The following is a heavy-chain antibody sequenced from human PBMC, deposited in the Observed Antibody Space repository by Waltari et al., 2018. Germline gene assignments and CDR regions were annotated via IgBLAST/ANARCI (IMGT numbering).Heavy chain of an antibody. Sequence: VQFVQSGGGVVQPGGSLNLSCVVTGLSFSDSGIHWVRQTSAKGLAGIGRGGTKATADGTVYGPSVKGRFISSRDDSRNTAYLQMTSLQTDDTAKYFCTRVARGRTSTQYDHWGQGTLVTVSS. J-gene: IGHJ1*01. V-gene: IGHV3-73*01. CDR2: GGTKATADGT. CDR1: GLSFSDSG. D-gene: IGHD1-1*01. CDR3: TRVARGRTSTQYDH.